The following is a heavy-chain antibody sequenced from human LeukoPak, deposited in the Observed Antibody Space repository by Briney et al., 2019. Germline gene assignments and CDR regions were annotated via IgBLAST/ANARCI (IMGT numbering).Heavy chain of an antibody. CDR3: ARWFGGYSYGYVGGFDY. Sequence: PSETLSLTCTVSGGSISNKYWGWIRQPAGKGLEWIGRIYTSGSTNYNPSLKSRVTMSVDTSKNQFSLKLSSVTAADTAVYYCARWFGGYSYGYVGGFDYWGQGTLVTVSS. J-gene: IGHJ4*02. CDR2: IYTSGST. D-gene: IGHD5-18*01. V-gene: IGHV4-4*07. CDR1: GGSISNKY.